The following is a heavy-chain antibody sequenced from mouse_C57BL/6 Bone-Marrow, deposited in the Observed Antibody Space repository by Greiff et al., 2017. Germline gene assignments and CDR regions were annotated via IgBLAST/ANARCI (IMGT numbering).Heavy chain of an antibody. CDR3: AREGLYYGYYGYDMDY. J-gene: IGHJ4*01. CDR2: IHPNSGST. V-gene: IGHV1-64*01. CDR1: GYTFTSYW. Sequence: QVQLQQPGAELVKPGASVKLSCKASGYTFTSYWMHWVKQRPGQGLEWIGMIHPNSGSTNYNEKFKSKATLTVDKSSSTAYMQLSSLTSEDSAVYYCAREGLYYGYYGYDMDYWGQGTSVTVSS. D-gene: IGHD2-3*01.